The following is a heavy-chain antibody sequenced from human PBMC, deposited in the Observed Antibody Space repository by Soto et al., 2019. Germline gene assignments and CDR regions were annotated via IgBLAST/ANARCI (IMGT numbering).Heavy chain of an antibody. V-gene: IGHV3-30-3*01. CDR3: EREKLGYCSSTSCFRTATLYYGMDG. Sequence: GGSLRLSCAASGFTFSIYAMHWVRQSPGKGLEWVAFISYDGSNKYYADSVKGRFTISRDNSKNTLYLQMNSPRAEETAVYYCEREKLGYCSSTSCFRTATLYYGMDGWGQGTRVTVSS. J-gene: IGHJ6*02. D-gene: IGHD2-2*01. CDR2: ISYDGSNK. CDR1: GFTFSIYA.